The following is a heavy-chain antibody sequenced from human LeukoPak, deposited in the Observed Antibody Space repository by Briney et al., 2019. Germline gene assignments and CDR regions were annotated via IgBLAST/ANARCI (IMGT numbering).Heavy chain of an antibody. J-gene: IGHJ1*01. CDR2: IYYSGST. Sequence: SETLSLTCTVSGGSISSYYWSWIRQPPGKGLEWIRYIYYSGSTNYNPSLKSRVTISVDTSKNQFSLKLSSVTAADTAVYYCARETLHREYSYAPELKYFQHWSQGTLVTVSS. CDR1: GGSISSYY. CDR3: ARETLHREYSYAPELKYFQH. V-gene: IGHV4-59*12. D-gene: IGHD5-18*01.